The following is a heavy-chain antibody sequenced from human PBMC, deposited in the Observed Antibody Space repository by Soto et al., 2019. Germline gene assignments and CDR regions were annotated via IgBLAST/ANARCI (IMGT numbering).Heavy chain of an antibody. Sequence: SGPTLVNPTQTLTLTCTFSGFSLGTSGMRVSLIRQPPGKALEWLARIDWDDDKFYSTSLKTRLTISKDTSKNQVVLTMTNMDPVDTATYYCARMYLARFYDSSGYYDPDAFDIWGQGTMVTVSS. CDR2: IDWDDDK. CDR3: ARMYLARFYDSSGYYDPDAFDI. J-gene: IGHJ3*02. V-gene: IGHV2-70*04. D-gene: IGHD3-22*01. CDR1: GFSLGTSGMR.